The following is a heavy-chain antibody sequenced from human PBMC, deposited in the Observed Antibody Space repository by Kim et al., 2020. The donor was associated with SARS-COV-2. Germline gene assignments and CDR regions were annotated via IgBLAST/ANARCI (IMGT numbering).Heavy chain of an antibody. J-gene: IGHJ4*02. V-gene: IGHV1-69*01. CDR3: AREGVEMATIYFDY. Sequence: AQKFQGRVTITADESTSTAYMELSSLRSEDTAVYYCAREGVEMATIYFDYWGQGNLVTVSS. D-gene: IGHD5-12*01.